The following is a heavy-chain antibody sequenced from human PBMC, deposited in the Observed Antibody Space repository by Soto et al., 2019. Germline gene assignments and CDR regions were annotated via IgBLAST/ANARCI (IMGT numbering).Heavy chain of an antibody. J-gene: IGHJ3*02. CDR2: IYYSGRT. CDR1: GGSVSSGAYY. D-gene: IGHD5-12*01. Sequence: PSETLSLTCTVSGGSVSSGAYYWTWIRQRPGKGLEWIGYIYYSGRTYYSPSLKSRLSISLDTSKNQFSLRLSSVTAADTAMYYCARARLRAVYAFDIWGQGTMVTVSS. CDR3: ARARLRAVYAFDI. V-gene: IGHV4-31*03.